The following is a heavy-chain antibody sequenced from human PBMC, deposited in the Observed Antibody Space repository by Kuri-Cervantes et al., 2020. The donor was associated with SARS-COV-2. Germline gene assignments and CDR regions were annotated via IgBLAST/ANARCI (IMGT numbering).Heavy chain of an antibody. CDR3: ARGGGAVLTGYPGYDVDYYFEY. V-gene: IGHV4-34*01. D-gene: IGHD5-12*01. CDR2: FSHSGRN. J-gene: IGHJ4*02. CDR1: RGSLSGYH. Sequence: GSLRLSSAVSRGSLSGYHWSWIRQPPGKGLEWIGGFSHSGRNDYSPSYNPSLESRVTISGDMSKNQFSLNLRSVTAADTALYFCARGGGAVLTGYPGYDVDYYFEYWGQGSLVTGSS.